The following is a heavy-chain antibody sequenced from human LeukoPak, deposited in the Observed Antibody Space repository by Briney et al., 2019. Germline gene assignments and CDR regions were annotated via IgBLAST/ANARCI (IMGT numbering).Heavy chain of an antibody. J-gene: IGHJ6*04. Sequence: GGSLRLSCAASGFTFSGSAMHWVRQASGKGLEWVGRIRSKANSYATAYAASVKGRFTISRDDSKNTAYLQMNSLKTEDTAVYYCTRLHSYSSSFPYYYSYYSMDVWGKGNTVTVSS. CDR2: IRSKANSYAT. D-gene: IGHD6-13*01. V-gene: IGHV3-73*01. CDR3: TRLHSYSSSFPYYYSYYSMDV. CDR1: GFTFSGSA.